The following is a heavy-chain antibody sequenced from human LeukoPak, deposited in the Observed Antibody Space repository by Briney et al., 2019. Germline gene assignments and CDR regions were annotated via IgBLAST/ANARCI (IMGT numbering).Heavy chain of an antibody. CDR1: GGSISSSTYY. CDR2: IFYSGRT. D-gene: IGHD6-13*01. V-gene: IGHV4-39*07. CDR3: AREGGSSFTDVDY. J-gene: IGHJ4*02. Sequence: SETLSLTCTVSGGSISSSTYYWGWIRQPPGKGLEWIGSIFYSGRTYYNPSLKSRVTMSVDTSKNQFSLKLSSVTAADTAVYYCAREGGSSFTDVDYWGQGTLVTVSS.